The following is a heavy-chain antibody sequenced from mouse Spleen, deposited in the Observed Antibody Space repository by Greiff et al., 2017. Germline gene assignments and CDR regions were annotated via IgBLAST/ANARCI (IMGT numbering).Heavy chain of an antibody. Sequence: DVKLVESGGGLVKPGGSLKLSCAASGFTFSDYYMYWVRQTPEKRLEWVATISDGGSYTYYPDSVKGRFTISRDNAKNNLYLQMSSLKSEDTAMYYCARDWIYYGYDCAMDYWGQGTSVTVSS. CDR2: ISDGGSYT. V-gene: IGHV5-4*02. CDR3: ARDWIYYGYDCAMDY. CDR1: GFTFSDYY. D-gene: IGHD2-2*01. J-gene: IGHJ4*01.